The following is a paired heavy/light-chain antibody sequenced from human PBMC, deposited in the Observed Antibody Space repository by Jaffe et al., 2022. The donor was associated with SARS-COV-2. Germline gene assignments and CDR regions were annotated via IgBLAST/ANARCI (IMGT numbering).Heavy chain of an antibody. D-gene: IGHD2-8*02. V-gene: IGHV4-61*02. Sequence: QVQLQESGPGLVKASQTVSLTCTVSGDSISNGGYFWSWIRQPAGKGLEWIGRIHPNGNTNYNPSLKSRITLSIDTSRNQFSLGLHFVTAADTAVYFCARAGFLSGGVASFDPWGQGSLVTVSS. CDR3: ARAGFLSGGVASFDP. CDR1: GDSISNGGYF. J-gene: IGHJ5*02. CDR2: IHPNGNT.
Light chain of an antibody. Sequence: QSALTQPPSASGSPGQSVTISCTGTNSDIGRYDYVSWYQQYPGQAPKLIIYDVYRRPSGVPDRFSGSKSGNAASLTVSGLQAEDEGHYYCSSYAGNNEFAVFGGGTKLTVL. CDR2: DVY. CDR1: NSDIGRYDY. CDR3: SSYAGNNEFAV. V-gene: IGLV2-8*01. J-gene: IGLJ2*01.